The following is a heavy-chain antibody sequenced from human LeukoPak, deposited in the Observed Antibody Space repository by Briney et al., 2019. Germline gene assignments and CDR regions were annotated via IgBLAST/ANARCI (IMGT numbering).Heavy chain of an antibody. CDR1: GGTFSSYD. V-gene: IGHV1-8*02. Sequence: ASVKVSCKASGGTFSSYDINWVRQATGQGLEWMGWMNPNSGNTGYAQKFQGRVTMTRNTSISTAYMELSSLRSEDTAVYYCARGPYYDYVWGSYRPKGINYWGQGTLVTVSS. D-gene: IGHD3-16*02. CDR2: MNPNSGNT. CDR3: ARGPYYDYVWGSYRPKGINY. J-gene: IGHJ4*02.